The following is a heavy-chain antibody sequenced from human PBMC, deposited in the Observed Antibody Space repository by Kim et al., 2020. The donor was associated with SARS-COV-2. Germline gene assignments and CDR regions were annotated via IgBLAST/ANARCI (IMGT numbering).Heavy chain of an antibody. Sequence: GGSLRLSCAASGFTFSNYAMHWVRQAPGKGLEWVAVISYEGSNKYYGDSVKGRFTISRDNSKNTLYLQMNSLRAEDTAVYHCARQDFVLPYDHWGQGTLVTVSS. CDR2: ISYEGSNK. CDR3: ARQDFVLPYDH. CDR1: GFTFSNYA. V-gene: IGHV3-30*04. J-gene: IGHJ4*02. D-gene: IGHD2-8*01.